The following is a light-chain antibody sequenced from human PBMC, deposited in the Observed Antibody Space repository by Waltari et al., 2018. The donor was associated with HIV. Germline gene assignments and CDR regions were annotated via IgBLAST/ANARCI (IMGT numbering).Light chain of an antibody. J-gene: IGLJ2*01. CDR3: CSYANSSDV. V-gene: IGLV2-23*02. CDR2: DVS. Sequence: QSALTQPASMSGSPGQSIPISCTGTRSAVGSYNLVSWYQQHPGKAPKFIAYDVSKRPSGVSNRFSGSKSGNTASLTISGLQAEDEADYYCCSYANSSDVFGGGTKVTVL. CDR1: RSAVGSYNL.